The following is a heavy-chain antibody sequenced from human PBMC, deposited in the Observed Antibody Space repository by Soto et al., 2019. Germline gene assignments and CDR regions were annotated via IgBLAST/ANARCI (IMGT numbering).Heavy chain of an antibody. CDR3: AKDGPEYCSGCSCLLDASDAFDI. CDR2: ISYDGSNK. V-gene: IGHV3-30*18. D-gene: IGHD2-15*01. Sequence: PGGSLRLSCAASGFTFSSYGMHWVRQAPGKGLEWVAVISYDGSNKYYADSVKGRFTISRDNSKNTLYLQMNSLRAEDTAVYYCAKDGPEYCSGCSCLLDASDAFDIWGQGTMVTVSS. CDR1: GFTFSSYG. J-gene: IGHJ3*02.